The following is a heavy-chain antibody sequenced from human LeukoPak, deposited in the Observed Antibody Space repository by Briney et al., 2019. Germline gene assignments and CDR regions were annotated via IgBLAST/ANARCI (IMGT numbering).Heavy chain of an antibody. CDR2: ISYSENT. CDR1: SGSIISGGYY. J-gene: IGHJ3*02. Sequence: SQTLSLTCTVASGSIISGGYYWSWIRQHPEKGLEWIGYISYSENTYYNPSLRGRVSISMDTSRNFFSLKLTSVTAADTAVYYCAREGVGGAFDIWGQGTMVSVSS. V-gene: IGHV4-31*03. CDR3: AREGVGGAFDI.